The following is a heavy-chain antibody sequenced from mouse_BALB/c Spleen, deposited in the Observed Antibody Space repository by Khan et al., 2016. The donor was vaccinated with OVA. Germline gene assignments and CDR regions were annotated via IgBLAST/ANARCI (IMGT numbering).Heavy chain of an antibody. CDR3: ARIYRSDFDY. J-gene: IGHJ2*01. V-gene: IGHV1-20*02. Sequence: VQLQQSGPELVKPGASVKISCKASGYSFTGYFMNWVKQSHGKSLEWIGRINPHFGETFYNQKFTGKATLTVDESSSTAHMALRSLASEDSAVYYCARIYRSDFDYWGQGTILTVSS. CDR2: INPHFGET. D-gene: IGHD1-1*01. CDR1: GYSFTGYF.